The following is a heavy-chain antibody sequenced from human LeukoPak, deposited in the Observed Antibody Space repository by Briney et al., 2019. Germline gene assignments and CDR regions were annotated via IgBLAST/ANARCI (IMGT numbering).Heavy chain of an antibody. CDR2: ISYDGSNE. Sequence: GGSLRLSCAASGFTFSSYAMHWVRQAPGKGLDWVAVISYDGSNEYHADSVKGRFTISRDNAKNSLYLQMNSLRAEDTAVYYCARVGVRGYGSGSYYYYYGMDVWGKGTTVTVSS. J-gene: IGHJ6*04. CDR1: GFTFSSYA. D-gene: IGHD3-10*01. V-gene: IGHV3-30*04. CDR3: ARVGVRGYGSGSYYYYYGMDV.